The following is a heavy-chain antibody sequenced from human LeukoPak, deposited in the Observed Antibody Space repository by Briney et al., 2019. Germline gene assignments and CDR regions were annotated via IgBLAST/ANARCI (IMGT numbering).Heavy chain of an antibody. D-gene: IGHD6-13*01. CDR1: GFTFTRSA. J-gene: IGHJ6*03. Sequence: GGSLRLSCEASGFTFTRSAMTWVRQAPGKGLDWVSTNADSVKGRFTISRDNSKNTFYLQMNRLRSEDTALYYCAKHLGSQSFLYYYMDVWGEGTAVIVSS. V-gene: IGHV3-23*01. CDR3: AKHLGSQSFLYYYMDV.